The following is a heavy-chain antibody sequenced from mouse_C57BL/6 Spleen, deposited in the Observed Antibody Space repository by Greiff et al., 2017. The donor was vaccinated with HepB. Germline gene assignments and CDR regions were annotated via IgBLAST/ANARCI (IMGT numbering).Heavy chain of an antibody. Sequence: EVQLQQSGPELVKPGASVKISCKASGYSFTGYYMNWVKQSPEKSLEWIGEINPSTGGTTYNQKFKAKATLTVDKSSSTAYMQLKSLTSEDSAVYYCARRYSNLDYWGQGTTLTVSS. D-gene: IGHD2-5*01. CDR1: GYSFTGYY. V-gene: IGHV1-42*01. J-gene: IGHJ2*01. CDR3: ARRYSNLDY. CDR2: INPSTGGT.